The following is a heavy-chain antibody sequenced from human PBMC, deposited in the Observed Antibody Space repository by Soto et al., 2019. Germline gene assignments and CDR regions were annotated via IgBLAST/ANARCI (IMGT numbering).Heavy chain of an antibody. V-gene: IGHV3-30*03. CDR2: ISNDGNNR. D-gene: IGHD3-10*01. CDR1: GFSFSNHG. CDR3: VSGEGRNGDDTRFDY. J-gene: IGHJ4*02. Sequence: QMQLVESGGGAVQPGRSLRLSCAASGFSFSNHGMHWVRQAPGKGLEWVADISNDGNNRWYVDSVKGRFTISRDNSKNTMYLQMNGLRTEDTAVYYCVSGEGRNGDDTRFDYWGQGTLVTVSS.